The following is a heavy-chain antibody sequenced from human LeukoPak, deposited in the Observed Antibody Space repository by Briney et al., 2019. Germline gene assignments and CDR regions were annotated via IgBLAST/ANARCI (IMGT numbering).Heavy chain of an antibody. D-gene: IGHD3-9*01. CDR2: ISWDSGSQ. V-gene: IGHV3-9*01. CDR1: GFSLEDYA. CDR3: IKDMGFDLLKDAFHV. J-gene: IGHJ3*01. Sequence: GGSLRLSCVGSGFSLEDYAMHWVRQGPGKGLEWVSSISWDSGSQAYTDSVKGRFTISRDNDKNSLYLQMNSLRLEDTAFYYCIKDMGFDLLKDAFHVWGQGTLVTVSS.